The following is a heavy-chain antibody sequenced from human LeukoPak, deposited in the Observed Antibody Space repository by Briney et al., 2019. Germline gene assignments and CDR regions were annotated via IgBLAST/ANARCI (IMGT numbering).Heavy chain of an antibody. J-gene: IGHJ5*02. Sequence: SVKVSCKASGGTFSSYAISWVRQAPGQGLEWMGRIIPILGIANYAQKFQGRVTITADKSTSTAYMELSSLRSEDTAVYYCARIPGANSRAWFDPWGQGTLVTVSS. CDR1: GGTFSSYA. CDR3: ARIPGANSRAWFDP. D-gene: IGHD4-23*01. V-gene: IGHV1-69*04. CDR2: IIPILGIA.